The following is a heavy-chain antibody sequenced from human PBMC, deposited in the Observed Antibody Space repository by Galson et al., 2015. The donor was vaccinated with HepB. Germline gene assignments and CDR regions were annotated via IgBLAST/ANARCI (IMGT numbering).Heavy chain of an antibody. CDR1: GFTFSNYV. CDR2: IGGSGGRT. D-gene: IGHD1-1*01. Sequence: SLRLSCAASGFTFSNYVMSWVRQAPGKGLEWVSGIGGSGGRTYYADSVKGRFTISRDNSKNTLYLQMNSLRAEDTAVYYCAKDRTTNLDAFDIWGQGTMVTVSS. V-gene: IGHV3-23*01. CDR3: AKDRTTNLDAFDI. J-gene: IGHJ3*02.